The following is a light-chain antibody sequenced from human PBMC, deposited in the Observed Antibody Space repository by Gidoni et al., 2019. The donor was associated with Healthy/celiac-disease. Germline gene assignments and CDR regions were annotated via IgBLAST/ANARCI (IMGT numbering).Light chain of an antibody. V-gene: IGKV3-15*01. CDR3: QQYNNWPRT. Sequence: EIALTQSPATLSVSPGERATLSCRASQSVSSNLAWYQQKPGQAPRRLLYGASTRATGIPARFSGSGSGTEFTLTISSLQSEDFAVYYCQQYNNWPRTFGQGTKVEIK. J-gene: IGKJ1*01. CDR1: QSVSSN. CDR2: GAS.